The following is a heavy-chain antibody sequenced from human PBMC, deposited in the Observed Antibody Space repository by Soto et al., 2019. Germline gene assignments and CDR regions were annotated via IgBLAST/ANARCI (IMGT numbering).Heavy chain of an antibody. CDR2: IYYSGST. V-gene: IGHV4-59*01. D-gene: IGHD6-13*01. CDR1: GGSISSYY. CDR3: ARVAAAGTRINWFDP. J-gene: IGHJ5*02. Sequence: QVQLQESGPGLVKPSETLSLTCTVSGGSISSYYWSWIRQPPGKGLEWIGYIYYSGSTNYNPSLKRRFTISVDPSKNQFALKLSSVTAADTAVYYCARVAAAGTRINWFDPWGQGTLVTVSS.